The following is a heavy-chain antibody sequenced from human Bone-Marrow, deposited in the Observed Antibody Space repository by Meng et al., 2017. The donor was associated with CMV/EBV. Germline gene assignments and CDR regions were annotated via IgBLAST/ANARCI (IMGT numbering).Heavy chain of an antibody. V-gene: IGHV1-46*01. CDR1: GYTFTSYY. Sequence: QVQLVQAGAEVKKPWASVKVSCKASGYTFTSYYMHWVRQAPGQGLEWMGIINPSGGSTSYAQKFQGRVTMTRDTSTNTVYMELSSLRSEDTAVYYCARGYCSGGSCQSPRYWGQGTLVTVSS. J-gene: IGHJ4*02. CDR2: INPSGGST. CDR3: ARGYCSGGSCQSPRY. D-gene: IGHD2-15*01.